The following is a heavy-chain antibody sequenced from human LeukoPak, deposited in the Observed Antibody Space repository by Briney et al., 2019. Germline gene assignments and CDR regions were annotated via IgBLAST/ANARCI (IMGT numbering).Heavy chain of an antibody. J-gene: IGHJ5*02. CDR1: GYTFIGYY. V-gene: IGHV1-2*02. CDR2: INPNSGGT. CDR3: ARDHLLFRQPPNWFDP. Sequence: ASVKVSCKASGYTFIGYYMHWVRQAPGQGLEWMGWINPNSGGTNYAQKFQGRVTMTRDTSISTAYMEMSSLRSDDTAVYYCARDHLLFRQPPNWFDPWGQGTLVTVSS. D-gene: IGHD1-14*01.